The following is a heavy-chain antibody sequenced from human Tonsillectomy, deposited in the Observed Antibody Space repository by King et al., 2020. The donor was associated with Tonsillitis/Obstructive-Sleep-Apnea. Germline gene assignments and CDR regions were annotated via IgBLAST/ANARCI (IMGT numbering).Heavy chain of an antibody. CDR2: TYYIGST. D-gene: IGHD3-10*01. CDR3: ARSNYYGAGTNYYFNHGVDV. J-gene: IGHJ6*02. V-gene: IGHV4-31*03. Sequence: VQLQESGPGLVKPSQTLSLTCTVSGGSVRTGGYYWSWIRQHPGKGLEWIGYTYYIGSTYYNPSLKSRATISFYTSQNQVSLRLSSVTAADTAIYYCARSNYYGAGTNYYFNHGVDVWGQGTTVTVSS. CDR1: GGSVRTGGYY.